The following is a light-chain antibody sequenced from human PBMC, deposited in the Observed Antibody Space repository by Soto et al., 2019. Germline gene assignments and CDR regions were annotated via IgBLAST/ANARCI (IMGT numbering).Light chain of an antibody. CDR1: QVISSW. J-gene: IGKJ4*01. CDR2: GAS. CDR3: QQASRLPLT. V-gene: IGKV1-12*01. Sequence: IQMTQSPSSVSASVGDSVTITCRASQVISSWLAWYQVKPGKAPKLLIYGASNRESGVPSRFSASESGTLFTLTISSLQPEDFATYYGQQASRLPLTFGGGTTVEI.